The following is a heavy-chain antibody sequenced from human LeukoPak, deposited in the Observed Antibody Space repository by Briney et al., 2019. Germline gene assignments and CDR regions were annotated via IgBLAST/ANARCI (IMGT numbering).Heavy chain of an antibody. CDR3: ASGQWKEYFQH. J-gene: IGHJ1*01. D-gene: IGHD1-1*01. CDR1: GCTFSSYW. CDR2: INTDGSST. Sequence: GGSLRLSCAASGCTFSSYWMHWVRQAPGKGLVWVSRINTDGSSTSYADSVKGRFTISRDNAKNTLYLQMNSLRAEDTAVYYCASGQWKEYFQHWGQGTLVTLSS. V-gene: IGHV3-74*01.